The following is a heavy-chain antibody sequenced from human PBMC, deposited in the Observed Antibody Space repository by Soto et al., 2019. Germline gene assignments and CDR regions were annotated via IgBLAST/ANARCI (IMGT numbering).Heavy chain of an antibody. D-gene: IGHD4-17*01. Sequence: SETLSLTCTVSGGSVSSGSYYWSWIRQPPGKGLEWIGYIYYSGTTNYNPSLKSRVTISVDLSKNQFSLRLSSVTTADTALYYCARTTAVPNTLRSRYFFDYWGQGTLVPVSS. CDR2: IYYSGTT. J-gene: IGHJ4*02. CDR3: ARTTAVPNTLRSRYFFDY. V-gene: IGHV4-61*01. CDR1: GGSVSSGSYY.